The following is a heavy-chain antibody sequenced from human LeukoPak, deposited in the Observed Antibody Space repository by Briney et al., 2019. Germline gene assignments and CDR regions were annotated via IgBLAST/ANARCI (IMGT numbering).Heavy chain of an antibody. J-gene: IGHJ4*02. CDR1: GFTFGDHA. V-gene: IGHV3-23*05. D-gene: IGHD1-7*01. CDR2: IEGTDSDT. Sequence: GGSLRLSCSASGFTFGDHAMSLVRQAPGKGLEWVSSIEGTDSDTYYADSVKGRFTVSRDNSKATLYLQLDSVRSEDTAIYFCVRDAIPRNSLWDYYDYWGQGTLVTVSS. CDR3: VRDAIPRNSLWDYYDY.